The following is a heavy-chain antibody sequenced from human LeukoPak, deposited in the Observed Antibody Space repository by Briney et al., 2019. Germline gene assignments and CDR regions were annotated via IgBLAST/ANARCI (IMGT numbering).Heavy chain of an antibody. CDR3: AKGWQFGELLND. CDR1: GFTFGSYA. CDR2: ISESSGSR. Sequence: LAGGSPRLSCAASGFTFGSYALSWVRQAPEKGMEWVSSISESSGSRYYADSVRGRFTISRDNSKDTLFLQMNSLRVEDTAVYYCAKGWQFGELLNDWGQGTTVTVSS. V-gene: IGHV3-23*01. D-gene: IGHD3-10*01. J-gene: IGHJ6*02.